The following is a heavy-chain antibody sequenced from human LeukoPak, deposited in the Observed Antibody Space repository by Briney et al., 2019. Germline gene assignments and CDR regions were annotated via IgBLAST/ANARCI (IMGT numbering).Heavy chain of an antibody. CDR2: ISGSGGST. V-gene: IGHV3-23*01. D-gene: IGHD6-13*01. Sequence: TGGSLRLSCAASGFTFSSYAMSWVRQAPGKGLEWVSAISGSGGSTYYADSVKGRFTISRDNSKNTLYLQMNSLRAEDTAVYYCAKSITAAGTGYPFDYWGQGTLVTVSS. CDR1: GFTFSSYA. CDR3: AKSITAAGTGYPFDY. J-gene: IGHJ4*02.